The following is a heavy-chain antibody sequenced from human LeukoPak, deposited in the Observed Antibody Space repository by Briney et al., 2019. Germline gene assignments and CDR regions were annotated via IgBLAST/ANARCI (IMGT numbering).Heavy chain of an antibody. D-gene: IGHD5-24*01. J-gene: IGHJ4*02. Sequence: PSETLPLTYAVYGVPFNGYYWRWIRQPPGRGLEWIGEINHSGSTNYNPSLKSRVTISVDTSKNQFSLKLSSVTAADTAVYYCARGPFPDRRWLQLTYWGQGTLVTVSS. V-gene: IGHV4-34*01. CDR2: INHSGST. CDR3: ARGPFPDRRWLQLTY. CDR1: GVPFNGYY.